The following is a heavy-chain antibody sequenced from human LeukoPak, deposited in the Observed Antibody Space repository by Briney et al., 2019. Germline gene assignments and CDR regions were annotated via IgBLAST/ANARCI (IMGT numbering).Heavy chain of an antibody. J-gene: IGHJ4*02. CDR1: GFTFSSYG. CDR3: AKDLLIVYYYDSSGYYYPDY. D-gene: IGHD3-22*01. CDR2: ISYDGSNK. V-gene: IGHV3-30*18. Sequence: PGGSLRLSCAASGFTFSSYGMHWVRQAPGKGLEWVAVISYDGSNKYYADSVKGRFTISRDNSKNTLYLQMNSLRAEDTAVYYCAKDLLIVYYYDSSGYYYPDYWGQGTLVTVSS.